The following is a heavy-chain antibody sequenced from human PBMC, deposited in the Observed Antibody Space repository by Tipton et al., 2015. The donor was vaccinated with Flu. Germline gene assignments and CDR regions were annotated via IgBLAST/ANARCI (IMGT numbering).Heavy chain of an antibody. J-gene: IGHJ1*01. CDR1: GGSISSYY. Sequence: SLTCTVSGGSISSYYWSWIRQPAGKGLEWIGRIYTSGSTNYNPSLKSRVTMSVDTSKNQFSLKLTSVSAADTAVYYCAKSGSYLEYLQHWGQCTLVTVSS. CDR3: AKSGSYLEYLQH. CDR2: IYTSGST. V-gene: IGHV4-4*07. D-gene: IGHD1-26*01.